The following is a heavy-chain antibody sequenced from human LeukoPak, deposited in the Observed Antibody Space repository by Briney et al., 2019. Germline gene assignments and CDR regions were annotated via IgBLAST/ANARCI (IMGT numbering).Heavy chain of an antibody. V-gene: IGHV3-21*04. CDR1: GFTFSSYS. J-gene: IGHJ4*02. D-gene: IGHD5-18*01. CDR2: ISSSSSSYI. Sequence: GGSLRLSCAASGFTFSSYSMNWVRQAPGKGLEWVSSISSSSSSYIYYADSVKGRFTFSRHNSGNTLYLQMNSLRAEDTAVYYCARVGPGYTYVYGAPYYFDSWGQGTLVTVSS. CDR3: ARVGPGYTYVYGAPYYFDS.